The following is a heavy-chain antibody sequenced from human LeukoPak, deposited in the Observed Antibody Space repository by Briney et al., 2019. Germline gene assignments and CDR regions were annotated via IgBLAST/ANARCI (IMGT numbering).Heavy chain of an antibody. CDR1: GGSITSSSYY. V-gene: IGHV4-39*01. CDR2: IFHCGST. Sequence: PSETLSLTCTVSGGSITSSSYYWVWIRQPPGKGLEWIGSIFHCGSTYYNASLKSRVTISVDTSRNQFSLKLSSVTAADTAVYYCARRRDGYNEDFFDYWGQGTLVTVSS. J-gene: IGHJ4*02. CDR3: ARRRDGYNEDFFDY. D-gene: IGHD5-24*01.